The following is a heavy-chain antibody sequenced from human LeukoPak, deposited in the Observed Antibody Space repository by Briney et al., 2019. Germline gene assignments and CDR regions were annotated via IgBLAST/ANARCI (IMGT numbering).Heavy chain of an antibody. CDR3: AREGGYTHHLFDY. CDR2: VYYSGST. Sequence: SETLSLTCTVSGGSISSYYWSWIRQPPGKGLEWIGYVYYSGSTNYNPSLKSRVTISGDTSKNQFSLKLSSVTAADTAVYYCAREGGYTHHLFDYWGQGTLVTVSS. D-gene: IGHD5-12*01. V-gene: IGHV4-59*01. CDR1: GGSISSYY. J-gene: IGHJ4*02.